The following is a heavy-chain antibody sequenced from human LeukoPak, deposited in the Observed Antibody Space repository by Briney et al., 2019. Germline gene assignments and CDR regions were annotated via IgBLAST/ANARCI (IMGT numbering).Heavy chain of an antibody. CDR2: IYTGGST. J-gene: IGHJ4*02. CDR3: ARAKYDYGGNSELFDY. D-gene: IGHD4-23*01. V-gene: IGHV3-53*04. Sequence: GESLRLSCAASGFTVSSNYMNWVRQAPGKGLEWVSVIYTGGSTYYADSVKGRFTISRHNSKNTVDLQMNNLRAEDTAVYYCARAKYDYGGNSELFDYWGQGTLVTVSS. CDR1: GFTVSSNY.